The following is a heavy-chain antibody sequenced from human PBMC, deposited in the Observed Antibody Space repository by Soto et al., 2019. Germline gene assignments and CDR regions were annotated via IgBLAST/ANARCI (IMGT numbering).Heavy chain of an antibody. V-gene: IGHV2-70*01. CDR2: IDWDDDK. CDR3: ARMLRIAXAGTGYYYYYYGMDV. J-gene: IGHJ6*02. Sequence: SGPALVNPTQTLTLTCTFSGFSLSTSGMCVSWIRQPPGKALEWLALIDWDDDKYYSTSLKTRLTISKDTSKNQVVLTMTNMDPVDTATYYCARMLRIAXAGTGYYYYYYGMDVWGQGTTVTVSS. CDR1: GFSLSTSGMC. D-gene: IGHD6-13*01.